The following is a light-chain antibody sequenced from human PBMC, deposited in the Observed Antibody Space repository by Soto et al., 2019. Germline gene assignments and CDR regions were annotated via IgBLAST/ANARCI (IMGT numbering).Light chain of an antibody. J-gene: IGKJ2*01. CDR2: DAS. Sequence: EIVLTQSPATLSLSPGERGTLSCTASQSVSSYLAWYQQKPGQAPRLLIYDASNRATGIPARFSGSGSGTDFTLTISSLEPEDFAVYYCQQRSNWPHTFGQGTKLEIK. CDR1: QSVSSY. V-gene: IGKV3-11*01. CDR3: QQRSNWPHT.